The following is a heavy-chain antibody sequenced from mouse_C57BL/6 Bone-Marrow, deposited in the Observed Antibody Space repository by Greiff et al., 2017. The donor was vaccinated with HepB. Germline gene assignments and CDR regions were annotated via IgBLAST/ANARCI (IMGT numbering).Heavy chain of an antibody. D-gene: IGHD2-4*01. CDR2: ISSGGSYT. V-gene: IGHV5-6*01. J-gene: IGHJ2*01. CDR1: GFTFSSYG. Sequence: EVQVVESGGDLVKPGGSLKLSCAASGFTFSSYGMSWVRQTPDKRLEWVATISSGGSYTYYPDSVKGRFTISRDNAKNTLYLQMSSLKSEDTAMYYCARLYYDYDNDYWGQGTTLTVSS. CDR3: ARLYYDYDNDY.